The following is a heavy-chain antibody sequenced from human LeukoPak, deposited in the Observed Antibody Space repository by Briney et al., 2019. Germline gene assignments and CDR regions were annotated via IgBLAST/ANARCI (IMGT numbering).Heavy chain of an antibody. CDR2: ISWNSGSI. J-gene: IGHJ4*02. D-gene: IGHD5-18*01. Sequence: GGSLRLSCAASGFTFDDYAMHWVRQAPGKGLEWVSGISWNSGSIGYADSVKGRFTISRDNAKNSLYLQMNSLRAEDTAVYYCARGTQQLWFHWGQGTLVTVSS. V-gene: IGHV3-9*01. CDR1: GFTFDDYA. CDR3: ARGTQQLWFH.